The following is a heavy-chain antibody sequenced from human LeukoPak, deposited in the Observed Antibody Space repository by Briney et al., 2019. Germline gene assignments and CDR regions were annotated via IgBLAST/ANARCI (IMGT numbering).Heavy chain of an antibody. CDR2: INPNSGGT. V-gene: IGHV1-2*02. CDR3: AGVSDFWSGLYFDY. Sequence: ASVKVSCKASGYTFTGYYMHWVRQAPGQGLEWMGRINPNSGGTNYAQKFQGRVTMTRDTSISTAYMELSRLRSDDTAVYYCAGVSDFWSGLYFDYWGQGTLVTVSS. D-gene: IGHD3-3*01. J-gene: IGHJ4*02. CDR1: GYTFTGYY.